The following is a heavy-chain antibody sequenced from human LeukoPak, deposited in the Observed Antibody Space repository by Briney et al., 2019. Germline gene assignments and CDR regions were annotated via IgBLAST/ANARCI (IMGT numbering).Heavy chain of an antibody. Sequence: GASVKVSCKASGYTFTGYYMHWVRQAPGKGLEWMGWINPNSGGTNYAQKFQGRVTMTRDTSISTAYMELRSLRSDDTAVYYCARGAADTGVVWYYYYMDVWGKGTTVTVSS. CDR1: GYTFTGYY. J-gene: IGHJ6*03. CDR3: ARGAADTGVVWYYYYMDV. V-gene: IGHV1-2*02. CDR2: INPNSGGT. D-gene: IGHD5-18*01.